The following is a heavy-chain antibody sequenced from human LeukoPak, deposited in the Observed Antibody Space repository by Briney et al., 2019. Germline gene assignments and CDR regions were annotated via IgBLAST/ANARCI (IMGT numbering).Heavy chain of an antibody. Sequence: SETLSLTCTVSGDSISSTTYFWGWIRQPPGKGLEWIGSIYYSGNTYYNPSLKSRVTISVDTSKNQFSLKLSSVTAADTAVYYCARDQYMGEHAFDIWGQGTMVTVSS. CDR2: IYYSGNT. D-gene: IGHD3-16*01. CDR1: GDSISSTTYF. J-gene: IGHJ3*02. CDR3: ARDQYMGEHAFDI. V-gene: IGHV4-39*07.